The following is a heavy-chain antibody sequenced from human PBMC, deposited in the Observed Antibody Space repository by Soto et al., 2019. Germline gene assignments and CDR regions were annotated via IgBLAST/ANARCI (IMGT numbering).Heavy chain of an antibody. V-gene: IGHV4-31*03. D-gene: IGHD3-3*01. J-gene: IGHJ6*02. Sequence: SETLSLTCTVSGGSISSGGYYWSWIRQHPGKGLEWIGYIYYSGSTYYNPSLKSRVTISVDTSKNQFSLKLSSVTAADTAVYYCAGLYYDFWSQYYYGMDVWGQGTTVTVSS. CDR3: AGLYYDFWSQYYYGMDV. CDR2: IYYSGST. CDR1: GGSISSGGYY.